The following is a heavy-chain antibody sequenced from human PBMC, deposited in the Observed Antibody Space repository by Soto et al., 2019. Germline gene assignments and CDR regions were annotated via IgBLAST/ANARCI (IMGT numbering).Heavy chain of an antibody. D-gene: IGHD3-22*01. V-gene: IGHV3-48*03. J-gene: IGHJ3*02. CDR1: GFTFSSYE. Sequence: GGSLRLSCAASGFTFSSYEMNWVRQAPGKGLEWVSYISSSGSTIYYADSVKGRFTISRDNAKNALYLQMNSLRAEDTAVYYCARDAPYYYDSSGYYPSSSFAFDIWGQGTMVTVSS. CDR2: ISSSGSTI. CDR3: ARDAPYYYDSSGYYPSSSFAFDI.